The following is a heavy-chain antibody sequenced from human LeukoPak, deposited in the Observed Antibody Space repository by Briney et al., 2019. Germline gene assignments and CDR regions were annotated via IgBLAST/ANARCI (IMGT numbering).Heavy chain of an antibody. J-gene: IGHJ3*02. Sequence: GRSLRLSCAASGFTFSSYAMHWVRQAPGKGLEWVAVISYDGSNKYYADSVKGRFTISRDNSKNTLYLQMNSLRAEDTAVYYCARAGIVATIGNAFDIWGQGTMVTVSS. CDR2: ISYDGSNK. CDR1: GFTFSSYA. V-gene: IGHV3-30-3*01. D-gene: IGHD5-12*01. CDR3: ARAGIVATIGNAFDI.